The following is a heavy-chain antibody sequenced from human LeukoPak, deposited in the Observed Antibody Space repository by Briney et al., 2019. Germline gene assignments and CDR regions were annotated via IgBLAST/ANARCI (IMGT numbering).Heavy chain of an antibody. CDR2: IKEDGSQK. CDR1: GFTFSNYW. D-gene: IGHD3-22*01. J-gene: IGHJ4*02. CDR3: AKSDYYDSSGHPSSFEY. V-gene: IGHV3-7*03. Sequence: PGGSLRLSCVASGFTFSNYWMSWVRQAPGKGLEWVANIKEDGSQKDYVDSVKGRFTISRDNSKNTLYLQMNSLRAEDTAMYYCAKSDYYDSSGHPSSFEYWGQGTLVTVSS.